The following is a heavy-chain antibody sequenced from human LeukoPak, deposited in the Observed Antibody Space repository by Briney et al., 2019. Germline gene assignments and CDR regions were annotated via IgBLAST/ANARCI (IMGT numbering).Heavy chain of an antibody. Sequence: PSETLSLTCTVSGGSISSSSYYWGWIRQPPGKGLEWIGSIYYSGSTYYNPSLKSRVTISVDTSKNQFSLKLSSVTAADTAVYYCARGSSGWYGYWGQGTLVTVSS. V-gene: IGHV4-39*07. CDR3: ARGSSGWYGY. CDR1: GGSISSSSYY. J-gene: IGHJ4*02. D-gene: IGHD6-19*01. CDR2: IYYSGST.